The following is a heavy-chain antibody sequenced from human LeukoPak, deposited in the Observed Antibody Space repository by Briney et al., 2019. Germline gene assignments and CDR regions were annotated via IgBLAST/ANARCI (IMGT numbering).Heavy chain of an antibody. Sequence: PSETLSLTCTVSGGSISNYYWSWIRQPAGKGLEWIGRIYTSGTTIYNSALKSRVTMSVDTSKNQFSLKLSSVTAADTAVYYCARPGTASGNDAFDIWGQGTMVTVSS. D-gene: IGHD4-23*01. V-gene: IGHV4-4*07. J-gene: IGHJ3*02. CDR2: IYTSGTT. CDR3: ARPGTASGNDAFDI. CDR1: GGSISNYY.